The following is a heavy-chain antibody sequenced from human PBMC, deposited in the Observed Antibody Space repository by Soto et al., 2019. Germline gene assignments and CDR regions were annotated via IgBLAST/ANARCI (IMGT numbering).Heavy chain of an antibody. J-gene: IGHJ4*02. Sequence: EVQLLESGGGLVQPGGSLRLSCAASGFTFSSYAMSWVRQAPGKGLEWVSAISGSGGSTYYADSVKGPFTISRDNSKNTLYLQMNSLRAEDTSVYYCAKDLGGRHGKPLWGQGTLVTVSS. CDR3: AKDLGGRHGKPL. CDR1: GFTFSSYA. V-gene: IGHV3-23*01. D-gene: IGHD3-10*01. CDR2: ISGSGGST.